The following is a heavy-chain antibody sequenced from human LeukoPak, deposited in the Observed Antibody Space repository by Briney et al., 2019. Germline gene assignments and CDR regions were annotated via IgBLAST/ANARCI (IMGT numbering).Heavy chain of an antibody. Sequence: GASVKVSCKTSGYTFTTYAINWVRQAPGQGLEWVGWINIYSGNTDYAQKFQGRVAMTTDTSTSTAYMELRSLRSDDTAVYYCARGGAQWELLQDYFDYWGQGTLVTVSS. CDR2: INIYSGNT. CDR1: GYTFTTYA. CDR3: ARGGAQWELLQDYFDY. J-gene: IGHJ4*02. V-gene: IGHV1-18*01. D-gene: IGHD1-26*01.